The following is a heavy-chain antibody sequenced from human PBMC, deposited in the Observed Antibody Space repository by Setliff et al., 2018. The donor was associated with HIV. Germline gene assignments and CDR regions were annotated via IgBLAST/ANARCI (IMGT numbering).Heavy chain of an antibody. J-gene: IGHJ5*02. CDR3: ATDACTIDACYSSGGP. CDR2: VDPEDGET. Sequence: ASVKVSCKASGYTFIDYNIHWVQQAPGKGLEWMGRVDPEDGETIYAEKFRGRVTITADTSTDTAYLKLSSLRSEDTAVYYCATDACTIDACYSSGGPWGQGTLGTAPQ. CDR1: GYTFIDYN. D-gene: IGHD2-15*01. V-gene: IGHV1-69-2*01.